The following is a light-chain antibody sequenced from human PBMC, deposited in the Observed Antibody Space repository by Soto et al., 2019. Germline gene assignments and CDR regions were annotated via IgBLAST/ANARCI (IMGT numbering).Light chain of an antibody. Sequence: QSVLTQPPSVSGSPGQRVPISCTGSSSNIGAGYDVRWYQQLPGTAPKLLMYGNNTRPSGVADRFSGSKSVTSAALAITGIQAEDEADYYCQSYANSRSGVVFGGGTKLTVL. J-gene: IGLJ2*01. V-gene: IGLV1-40*01. CDR1: SSNIGAGYD. CDR2: GNN. CDR3: QSYANSRSGVV.